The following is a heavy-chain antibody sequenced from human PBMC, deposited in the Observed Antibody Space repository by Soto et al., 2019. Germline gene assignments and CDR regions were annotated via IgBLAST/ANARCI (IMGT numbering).Heavy chain of an antibody. CDR3: AKGKHWNGYGMDV. CDR1: GFTFNTYG. D-gene: IGHD1-1*01. V-gene: IGHV3-33*06. Sequence: RGPLRLSCAASGFTFNTYGMHWVRQAPGKGLEWVALIWFHGSDKYYADSMKGRFTISRDNSKSTLHLKMNSLRAEDTAVYYCAKGKHWNGYGMDVWGLGTTVTVSS. CDR2: IWFHGSDK. J-gene: IGHJ6*02.